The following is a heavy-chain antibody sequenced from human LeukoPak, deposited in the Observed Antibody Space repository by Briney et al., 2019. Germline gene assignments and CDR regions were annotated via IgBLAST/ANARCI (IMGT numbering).Heavy chain of an antibody. CDR2: IYYTGST. D-gene: IGHD5-18*01. CDR1: GGSISSDSYY. J-gene: IGHJ4*02. Sequence: SQTLSLTCTVSGGSISSDSYYWGWIRQPPGKGLEWIGTIYYTGSTYYNPSLKSRVTISLDTSKNQFSLKLSSVTAADTAVYYCARGLGYSYGPLDYWGQGSLVTVSS. CDR3: ARGLGYSYGPLDY. V-gene: IGHV4-39*07.